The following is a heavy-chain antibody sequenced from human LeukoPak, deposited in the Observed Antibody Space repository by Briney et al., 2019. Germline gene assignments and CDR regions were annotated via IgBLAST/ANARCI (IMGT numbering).Heavy chain of an antibody. D-gene: IGHD3-22*01. CDR1: GYSINSGYY. Sequence: SETLSLTCAVSGYSINSGYYWGWIRQPPGKGPEWIGSIYHSGSTYYNPSLKSRVTISVDTSKNQFSLKLSSVTAADTAVYYCASTLPVYYYDSSGYYYDYWGQGILVTVSS. CDR2: IYHSGST. CDR3: ASTLPVYYYDSSGYYYDY. V-gene: IGHV4-38-2*01. J-gene: IGHJ4*02.